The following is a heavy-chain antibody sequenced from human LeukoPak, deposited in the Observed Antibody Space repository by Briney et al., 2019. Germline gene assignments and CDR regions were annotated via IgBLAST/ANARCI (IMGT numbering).Heavy chain of an antibody. Sequence: GGPLRLSCAASGFTFDDYGMRWVRHAAGQGLERVSGIDWNGASTGYADSVKGRFTISRDNAGKSLYLQMNSLRAEDTALYYCARGSTMVSDYWGQGTLVTVSS. V-gene: IGHV3-20*04. CDR1: GFTFDDYG. CDR3: ARGSTMVSDY. D-gene: IGHD3-10*01. J-gene: IGHJ4*02. CDR2: IDWNGAST.